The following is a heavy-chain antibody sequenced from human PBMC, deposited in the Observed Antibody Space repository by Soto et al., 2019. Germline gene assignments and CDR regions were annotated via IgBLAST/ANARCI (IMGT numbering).Heavy chain of an antibody. D-gene: IGHD3-16*02. CDR3: ARDSSSGELSDY. Sequence: QVQLVESGGGVVQPGRSLRLSCAASGFTFSSYAMHWVRQAPGKGLEWVAVISYDGSNKYYADSVKGRFTISRDNSKNTLYLQMNSLRAEDTGVDYCARDSSSGELSDYWGQGTLVTVSS. J-gene: IGHJ4*02. V-gene: IGHV3-30-3*01. CDR2: ISYDGSNK. CDR1: GFTFSSYA.